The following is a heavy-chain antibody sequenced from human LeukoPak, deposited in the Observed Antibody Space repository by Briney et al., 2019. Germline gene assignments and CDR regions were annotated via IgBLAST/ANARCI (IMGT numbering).Heavy chain of an antibody. CDR1: GYTLTSYG. CDR2: ISAYNGNT. V-gene: IGHV1-18*01. CDR3: ARVVDTAMDY. Sequence: ASVKVACKASGYTLTSYGIGWVRQAPGQGLEWMGWISAYNGNTNYAQKLQGRVTMTTDTSTSTAYMDLRNLRSDDTAVYYCARVVDTAMDYWGKGTLVTVSS. D-gene: IGHD5-18*01. J-gene: IGHJ4*02.